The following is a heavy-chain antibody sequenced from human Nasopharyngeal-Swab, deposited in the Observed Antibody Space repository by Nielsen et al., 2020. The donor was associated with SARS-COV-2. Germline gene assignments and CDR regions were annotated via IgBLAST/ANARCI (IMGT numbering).Heavy chain of an antibody. V-gene: IGHV3-15*01. Sequence: GESLKISCAASGFTFSNAWMSWVRQAPGKGLEWVGRIKSKTDGGTTDYAAPVKGRFIISRDDSKNTLYLQMNSLKTEDTAVYYCTTGTWFGVDYWGQGTLVTVSS. CDR1: GFTFSNAW. J-gene: IGHJ4*02. D-gene: IGHD3-10*01. CDR3: TTGTWFGVDY. CDR2: IKSKTDGGTT.